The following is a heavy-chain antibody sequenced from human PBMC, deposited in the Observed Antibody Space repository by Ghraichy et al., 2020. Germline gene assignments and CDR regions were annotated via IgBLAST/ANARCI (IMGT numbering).Heavy chain of an antibody. J-gene: IGHJ6*02. CDR1: GYTFTSYD. CDR2: MNPNSGNT. Sequence: ASVKVSCKASGYTFTSYDINWVRQATGQGLEWMGWMNPNSGNTGYAQKFQGRVTMTRNTSISTAYMELSSLRSEDTAVYYCARGPSASDSSSWYGSFLIDYYGMDVWGQGTTVTVSS. CDR3: ARGPSASDSSSWYGSFLIDYYGMDV. V-gene: IGHV1-8*01. D-gene: IGHD6-13*01.